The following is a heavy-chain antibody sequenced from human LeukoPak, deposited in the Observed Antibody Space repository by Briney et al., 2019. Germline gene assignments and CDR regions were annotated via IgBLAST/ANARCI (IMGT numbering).Heavy chain of an antibody. CDR3: ARIETGHFDY. Sequence: SETLSLTCNVSGYSISSGYYWGWIRQPPGKGLEWIGSIYHSGSTYYNPSLKSRVTISVDTSKNQFSLKLSSVTAADTAVYYCARIETGHFDYWGQGTLVTVSS. CDR1: GYSISSGYY. CDR2: IYHSGST. V-gene: IGHV4-38-2*02. J-gene: IGHJ4*02.